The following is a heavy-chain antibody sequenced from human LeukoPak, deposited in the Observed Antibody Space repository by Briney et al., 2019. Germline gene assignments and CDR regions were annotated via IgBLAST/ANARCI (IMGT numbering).Heavy chain of an antibody. V-gene: IGHV4-4*09. CDR3: ASLGVLESYGSGSWFDP. CDR1: GGSISSYY. J-gene: IGHJ5*02. D-gene: IGHD3-10*01. CDR2: IYTSGST. Sequence: SETLSLTCTVSGGSISSYYWSWIRQPPGKGLEWIGYIYTSGSTNYNPSLKSRVTISVDTSKNQFSLKLSSVTAADTAVYYCASLGVLESYGSGSWFDPWGQGTLVTVSS.